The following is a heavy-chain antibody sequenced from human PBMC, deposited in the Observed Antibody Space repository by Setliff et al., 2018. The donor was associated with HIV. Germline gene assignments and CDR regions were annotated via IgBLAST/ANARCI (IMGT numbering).Heavy chain of an antibody. Sequence: ASVKVSCKASGYTFTSYGISWVRQAPGQGLEWMGWISAYNGNTNYAQKLQGRITLTTDTSSNTAYMELRSLRSDDTAIYYCARDLFRWAAAGPNYFDSWGQGTLVTVSS. CDR3: ARDLFRWAAAGPNYFDS. D-gene: IGHD6-13*01. CDR1: GYTFTSYG. J-gene: IGHJ4*02. CDR2: ISAYNGNT. V-gene: IGHV1-18*01.